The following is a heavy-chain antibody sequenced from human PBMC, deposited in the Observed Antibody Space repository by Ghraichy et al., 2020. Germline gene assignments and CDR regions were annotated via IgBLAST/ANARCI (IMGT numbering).Heavy chain of an antibody. Sequence: SETLSLTCTVSGGSIRGSDHYWGWIRQSPGKGLEWIGTIYYRGNTYYNPSLKSRVTISVDTSKNQFSLKLSSVTAADTAVYYCARPTTLGLTVDYWGQGTLVTVSS. J-gene: IGHJ4*02. CDR3: ARPTTLGLTVDY. CDR1: GGSIRGSDHY. CDR2: IYYRGNT. V-gene: IGHV4-39*01. D-gene: IGHD3/OR15-3a*01.